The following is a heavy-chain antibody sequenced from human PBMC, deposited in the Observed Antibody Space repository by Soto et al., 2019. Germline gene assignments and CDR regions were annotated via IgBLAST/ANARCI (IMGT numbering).Heavy chain of an antibody. CDR1: GGSISSSSYY. Sequence: SETLSLTCTVSGGSISSSSYYWGWIRQPPGKGLEWIGSIYYSGSTYYNPPLRSRVTMSVDTSKNQFSLKLNSVTAADTAVYYCARHEATSSQSYYGVDVWGQGTTVTVSS. CDR2: IYYSGST. CDR3: ARHEATSSQSYYGVDV. J-gene: IGHJ6*02. V-gene: IGHV4-39*01. D-gene: IGHD5-12*01.